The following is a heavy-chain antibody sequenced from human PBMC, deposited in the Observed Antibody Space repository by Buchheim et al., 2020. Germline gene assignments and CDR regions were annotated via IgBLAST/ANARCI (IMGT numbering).Heavy chain of an antibody. J-gene: IGHJ4*02. D-gene: IGHD4-11*01. CDR2: VSAFNGRT. CDR3: TRGSVTVDY. V-gene: IGHV1-18*03. Sequence: QVQLVQSGPEVKKPGASVTVSCRSSGYEFTTYGITWVRQAPGQGLEWLGWVSAFNGRTDYAQKVQGRGSMTTDTSTSTAYMELRSLRSDDMAVYYCTRGSVTVDYWGQGTL. CDR1: GYEFTTYG.